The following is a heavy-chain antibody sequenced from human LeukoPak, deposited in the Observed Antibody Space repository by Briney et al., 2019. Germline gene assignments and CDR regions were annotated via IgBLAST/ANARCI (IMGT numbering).Heavy chain of an antibody. CDR3: AVERYCSGGSCYGDAFDI. J-gene: IGHJ3*02. CDR2: IYYSGST. Sequence: SETLSLTCTVSGGSISSSSYYWGWIRQPPGKGLEWMGGIYYSGSTYYNPSLKSRVTISVDTSKNQFSLKLSSVTAADTAVYYCAVERYCSGGSCYGDAFDIWGQGTMVTVSS. D-gene: IGHD2-15*01. V-gene: IGHV4-39*01. CDR1: GGSISSSSYY.